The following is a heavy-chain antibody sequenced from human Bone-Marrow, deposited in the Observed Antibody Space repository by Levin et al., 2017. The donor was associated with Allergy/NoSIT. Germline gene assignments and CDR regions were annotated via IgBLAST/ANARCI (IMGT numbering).Heavy chain of an antibody. Sequence: GESLKISCAASGFSFSYTYMNWVRQAPGKGLEWVGRVRSKTDGGTTDYAAPVRGRFSISRDDAKHKLDLQMSSMRTEDTAIYYCATMGIYTETYFDYWGQGTPVTVSS. CDR1: GFSFSYTY. V-gene: IGHV3-15*01. CDR2: VRSKTDGGTT. J-gene: IGHJ4*02. CDR3: ATMGIYTETYFDY. D-gene: IGHD4-17*01.